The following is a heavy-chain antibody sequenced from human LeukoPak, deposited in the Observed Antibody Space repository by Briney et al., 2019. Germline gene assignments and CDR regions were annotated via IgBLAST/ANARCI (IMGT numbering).Heavy chain of an antibody. CDR2: IHYTGAT. Sequence: SETLSLTCSVSGDSVNNNLYFWAWIRQPPGKGLKWVGSIHYTGATYYSPSLKSRVTISIDTSKNQFSLRLTSLTAADTAVYYCARMYTDGWYEYWGQGILDTVSS. J-gene: IGHJ4*02. CDR1: GDSVNNNLYF. V-gene: IGHV4-39*01. CDR3: ARMYTDGWYEY. D-gene: IGHD6-19*01.